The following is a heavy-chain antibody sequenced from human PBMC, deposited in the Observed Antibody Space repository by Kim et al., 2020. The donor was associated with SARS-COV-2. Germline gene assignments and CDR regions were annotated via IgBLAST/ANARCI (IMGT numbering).Heavy chain of an antibody. D-gene: IGHD3-10*01. CDR2: INHSGST. CDR3: ARGRGDYYGSGSYYKKQYNWFDP. J-gene: IGHJ5*02. Sequence: SETLFLTCAVYGGSFSGYYWSWIRQPPGKGLEWIGEINHSGSTNYNPSLKSRVTISVDTSKNQFSLKLSSVTAADTAVYYCARGRGDYYGSGSYYKKQYNWFDPWGQGTLVTVSS. CDR1: GGSFSGYY. V-gene: IGHV4-34*01.